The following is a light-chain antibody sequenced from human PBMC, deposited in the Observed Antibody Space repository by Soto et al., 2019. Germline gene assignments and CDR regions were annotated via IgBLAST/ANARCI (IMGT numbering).Light chain of an antibody. Sequence: DIQLTQSPSFLSASVGDRVTITCRASQGISSYLAWYQQKPVKAPKLLIYAASTLQSGVPSRFSGSGSGTEFTLTISSLQPEDFATYYCQQLNSFTFGQGTKLEIK. CDR2: AAS. CDR3: QQLNSFT. CDR1: QGISSY. V-gene: IGKV1-9*01. J-gene: IGKJ2*01.